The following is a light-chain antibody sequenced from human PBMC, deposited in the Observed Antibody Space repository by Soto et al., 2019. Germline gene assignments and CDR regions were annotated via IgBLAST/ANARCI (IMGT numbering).Light chain of an antibody. V-gene: IGLV1-40*01. CDR2: GNS. CDR1: SSNIGAGYD. J-gene: IGLJ1*01. CDR3: QSYDSSLSGDV. Sequence: QSVLTQPPSVSGAPGQRVTIYCTGSSSNIGAGYDVHWYQQLPGTAPKLLIYGNSNRPSGVPDRFSGSKSGTSASLAITGLQAEDEADYYCQSYDSSLSGDVFGTGTKLTVL.